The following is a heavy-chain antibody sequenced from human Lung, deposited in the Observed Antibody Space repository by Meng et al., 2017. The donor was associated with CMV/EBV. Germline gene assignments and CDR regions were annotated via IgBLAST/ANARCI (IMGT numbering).Heavy chain of an antibody. V-gene: IGHV1-18*01. J-gene: IGHJ6*02. Sequence: ASVKVSCKASGYTFTSHGMSWVRQAPGQGLEWMGWISGYNGDTNYAQKLQGRVTMTTDTSTTTVYMELRSLRSDDTAVYYCARDSSGYAKSFYDYYGRDVWGQGTTVTVSS. D-gene: IGHD2-2*01. CDR3: ARDSSGYAKSFYDYYGRDV. CDR2: ISGYNGDT. CDR1: GYTFTSHG.